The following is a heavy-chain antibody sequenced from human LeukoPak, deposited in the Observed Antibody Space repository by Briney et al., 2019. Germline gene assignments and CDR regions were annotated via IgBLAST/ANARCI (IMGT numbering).Heavy chain of an antibody. CDR2: INPNSGGT. Sequence: ASVKVSCKASGYTFTDYYIHWVRQAPGQGLEWMGWINPNSGGTNYAQNFQGRVTMTRDTPISTAYMELSRLTSDDMAVYCCAREIAVTGTKAFDVWGQGTKVTVSS. D-gene: IGHD6-19*01. CDR1: GYTFTDYY. V-gene: IGHV1-2*02. CDR3: AREIAVTGTKAFDV. J-gene: IGHJ3*01.